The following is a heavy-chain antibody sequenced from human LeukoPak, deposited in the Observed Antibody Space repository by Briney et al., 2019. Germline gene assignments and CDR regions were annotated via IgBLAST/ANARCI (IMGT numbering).Heavy chain of an antibody. V-gene: IGHV4-34*01. CDR2: INHSGST. J-gene: IGHJ2*01. CDR1: GVSFSGYY. CDR3: ARAAGYSSSWYSGGYWYFDL. Sequence: SETLSLTCAVYGVSFSGYYWSWLRQPPGKGLEWIGEINHSGSTNYNPSLKSRATISVDTSKNQFSLKLSSVTAADTAVYYCARAAGYSSSWYSGGYWYFDLWGRGTLVTVSS. D-gene: IGHD6-13*01.